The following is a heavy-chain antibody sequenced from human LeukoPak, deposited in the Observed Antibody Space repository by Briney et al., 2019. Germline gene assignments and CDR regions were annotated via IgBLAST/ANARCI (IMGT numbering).Heavy chain of an antibody. D-gene: IGHD3-10*01. Sequence: GASVKVSCKASGGTFSSYAISWVRQAPGQGLEWMGGIIPIFGTANYAQKFQGRVTITADESTSTAYMELSSLRSEDTAVYYCARGPPYYYGSGSYYPLYWGQGTPVTVSS. J-gene: IGHJ4*02. V-gene: IGHV1-69*13. CDR3: ARGPPYYYGSGSYYPLY. CDR1: GGTFSSYA. CDR2: IIPIFGTA.